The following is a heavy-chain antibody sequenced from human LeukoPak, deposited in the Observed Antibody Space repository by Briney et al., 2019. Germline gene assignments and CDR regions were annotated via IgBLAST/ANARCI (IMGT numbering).Heavy chain of an antibody. CDR2: IYWNDDK. J-gene: IGHJ4*02. V-gene: IGHV2-5*01. CDR3: AHIDIYGSGRFFDY. Sequence: ESGPTLVKPTQTLTLTCTFSGCSLSTSGVGVGWIRQPPGKALEWLALIYWNDDKHYSPSLKTRLTITKDTSKNQVVLTMTNMDPVKAATSVCAHIDIYGSGRFFDYWGQGTLVTVSS. D-gene: IGHD3-10*01. CDR1: GCSLSTSGVG.